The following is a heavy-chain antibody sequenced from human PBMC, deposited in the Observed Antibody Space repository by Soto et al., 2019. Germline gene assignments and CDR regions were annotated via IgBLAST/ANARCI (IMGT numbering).Heavy chain of an antibody. CDR1: GYTFTGYY. CDR2: INPNSGGT. J-gene: IGHJ6*02. V-gene: IGHV1-2*02. D-gene: IGHD2-2*02. CDR3: ASGSRYCSSTSCYIYYYYYGMDV. Sequence: ASVKVSCKASGYTFTGYYMHWVRQAPGQGLEWMGWINPNSGGTNYAQKFQGRVTMTRDTSISTAYMELSRLRSDDTAVYYCASGSRYCSSTSCYIYYYYYGMDVWGQGTTVTVSS.